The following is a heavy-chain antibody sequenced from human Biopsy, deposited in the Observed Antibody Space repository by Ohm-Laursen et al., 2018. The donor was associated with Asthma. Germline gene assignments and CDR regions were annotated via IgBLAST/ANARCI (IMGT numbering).Heavy chain of an antibody. CDR2: IIPIFGTA. CDR1: GGTFSSYA. J-gene: IGHJ6*02. CDR3: AREGIAATGGNLYYYGMDV. D-gene: IGHD6-13*01. Sequence: GASVKVSCKASGGTFSSYAISWVRQAPGQGLEWMGGIIPIFGTANYAQKFQGRVTITADESTSTAYMELSSLRSEDTAVYYCAREGIAATGGNLYYYGMDVWGQGTTVTVSS. V-gene: IGHV1-69*13.